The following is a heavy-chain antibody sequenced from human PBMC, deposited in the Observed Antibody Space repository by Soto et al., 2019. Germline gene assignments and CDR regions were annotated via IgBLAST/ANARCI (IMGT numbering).Heavy chain of an antibody. V-gene: IGHV1-2*02. CDR3: ARNMDYYYGRGSGNGHGV. CDR2: INPKFGDT. CDR1: GYTFTAYH. J-gene: IGHJ6*02. Sequence: QVRLVQSGAEVKEPGDSVSVSCEASGYTFTAYHIHWVRQAPGQGLEWMGWINPKFGDTGYAQDFQGRVSMTSDMYISTVYMELSRLTSDDTAIYYCARNMDYYYGRGSGNGHGVWGQGTTVTVFS. D-gene: IGHD3-10*02.